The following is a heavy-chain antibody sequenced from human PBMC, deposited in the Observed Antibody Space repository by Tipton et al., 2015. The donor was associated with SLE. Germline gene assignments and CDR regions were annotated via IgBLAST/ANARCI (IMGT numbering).Heavy chain of an antibody. V-gene: IGHV3-23*01. CDR2: IRGSDSGT. D-gene: IGHD3-3*01. Sequence: SLRLSCAASGFTFSSYAMSWVRQVPGKGLEWVSAIRGSDSGTYYADSVKGRFTISRDDSKNTLYLQMSSLRAEDTAIYYCGKGLNFDFWSGFGMDVWGQGTTVTVS. CDR1: GFTFSSYA. CDR3: GKGLNFDFWSGFGMDV. J-gene: IGHJ6*02.